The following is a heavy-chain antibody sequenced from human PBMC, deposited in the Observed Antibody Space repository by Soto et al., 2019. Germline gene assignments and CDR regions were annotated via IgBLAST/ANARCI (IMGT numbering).Heavy chain of an antibody. CDR1: GGSFSGYY. D-gene: IGHD3-10*01. CDR3: AREIPTYYYGSGSRNWFDP. J-gene: IGHJ5*02. Sequence: QVQLQQWGAGLLKPSETLSLTCAVYGGSFSGYYWSWIRQPPGKGLEWIGEINHSGSTNYNPSLKSRVTISVDTSKKQFALKLSSVTAADTAVYYCAREIPTYYYGSGSRNWFDPWGQGTLVTVSS. V-gene: IGHV4-34*01. CDR2: INHSGST.